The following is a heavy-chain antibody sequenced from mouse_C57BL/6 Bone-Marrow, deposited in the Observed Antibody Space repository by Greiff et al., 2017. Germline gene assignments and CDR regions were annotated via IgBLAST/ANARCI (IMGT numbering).Heavy chain of an antibody. Sequence: VQLQESGAELAKPGASVKLSCKASGYTFTSYWMHWVKQRPGQGLEWIGYINPSSGYTKYNQKFKVKATLTVDKSSSTAYMQLSRLTYEDSAVYYCAKPDGYYVWFAYWGQGTLVTVSA. D-gene: IGHD2-3*01. CDR3: AKPDGYYVWFAY. CDR1: GYTFTSYW. J-gene: IGHJ3*01. V-gene: IGHV1-7*01. CDR2: INPSSGYT.